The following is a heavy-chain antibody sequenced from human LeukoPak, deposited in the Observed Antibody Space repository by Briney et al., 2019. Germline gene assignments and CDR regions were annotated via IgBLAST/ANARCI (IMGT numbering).Heavy chain of an antibody. V-gene: IGHV4-38-2*02. CDR1: GYSFSSGYY. CDR2: IHHSGST. Sequence: SETLSLTCTVSGYSFSSGYYWGWIRQPPGKGLEWIGSIHHSGSTYYNPSLKSRVTISVDTSKNQLSLKLSSVTAADTAVYYCARPFRSYYGSGSYYRGVTWFDRWGQGTLVTVSS. J-gene: IGHJ5*02. D-gene: IGHD3-10*01. CDR3: ARPFRSYYGSGSYYRGVTWFDR.